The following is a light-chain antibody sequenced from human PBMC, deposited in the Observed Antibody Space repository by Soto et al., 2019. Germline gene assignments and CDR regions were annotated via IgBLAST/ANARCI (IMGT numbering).Light chain of an antibody. CDR3: CSYAGSYTHV. J-gene: IGLJ1*01. Sequence: QSVLTQPRSVSGSPGQSVTISCTGTSSVVGTYTYVSWYQQHPGKAPKLIIYDVIKRPSGVPDRFSGSKSGNTASLTISGLQAEDEADYYCCSYAGSYTHVFGTGTKGTVL. CDR2: DVI. CDR1: SSVVGTYTY. V-gene: IGLV2-11*01.